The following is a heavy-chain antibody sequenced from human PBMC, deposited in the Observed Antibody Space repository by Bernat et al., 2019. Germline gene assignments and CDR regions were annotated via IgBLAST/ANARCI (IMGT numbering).Heavy chain of an antibody. J-gene: IGHJ4*02. D-gene: IGHD6-13*01. Sequence: QVQLVESGGGVVQPGRSLRLSCAASGFTFSSYGMHWVRQAPGKGLEWVAVIWYDGSNKYYADSVKGRFTISRDNSKNTLYLQMNSLRAEDTAVYHCARDGYSSSWELDYWGQGTLVTVSS. V-gene: IGHV3-33*01. CDR3: ARDGYSSSWELDY. CDR2: IWYDGSNK. CDR1: GFTFSSYG.